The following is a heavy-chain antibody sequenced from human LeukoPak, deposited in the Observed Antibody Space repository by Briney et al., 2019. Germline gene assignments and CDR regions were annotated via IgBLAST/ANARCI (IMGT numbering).Heavy chain of an antibody. Sequence: KPSETLSLTCGVSGTYFSSYYWSWIRQTPGKGLEWIGEVNHSGYTNMNPSLMRRVTISSDTSKNQFLLRMITVTAADTAVYFCSRMTTGHDYWGQGTLVTVSS. CDR1: GTYFSSYY. J-gene: IGHJ4*02. V-gene: IGHV4-34*01. CDR3: SRMTTGHDY. D-gene: IGHD4-17*01. CDR2: VNHSGYT.